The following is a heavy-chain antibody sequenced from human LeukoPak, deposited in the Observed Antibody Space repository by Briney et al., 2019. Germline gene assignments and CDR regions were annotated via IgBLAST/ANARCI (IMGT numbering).Heavy chain of an antibody. D-gene: IGHD3-10*01. V-gene: IGHV3-21*01. J-gene: IGHJ4*02. Sequence: GGFLRLSCAASGFTFSTYSMNWVRHAPGKGLEWVSSIDSDSKYIFHADSVKGRFTISRDNAKNSLYLQMNSLRAEDTAVYYCARDLSYYGSGSYYYFDNWGQGTLVTVSS. CDR3: ARDLSYYGSGSYYYFDN. CDR2: IDSDSKYI. CDR1: GFTFSTYS.